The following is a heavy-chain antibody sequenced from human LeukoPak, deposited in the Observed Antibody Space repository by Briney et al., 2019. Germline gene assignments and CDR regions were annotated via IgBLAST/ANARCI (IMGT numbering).Heavy chain of an antibody. D-gene: IGHD3-16*01. V-gene: IGHV3-30*02. CDR3: AKSAGGLFDY. CDR1: GFTFSSYG. CDR2: IRYDGSNK. Sequence: GGSLRLSCAASGFTFSSYGMHWVRQAPGKGLEWVAFIRYDGSNKYYADSVKGRFTISRDNSKNTLYLQMNSLRAEDTAVYYCAKSAGGLFDYWGQGTLVTVSS. J-gene: IGHJ4*02.